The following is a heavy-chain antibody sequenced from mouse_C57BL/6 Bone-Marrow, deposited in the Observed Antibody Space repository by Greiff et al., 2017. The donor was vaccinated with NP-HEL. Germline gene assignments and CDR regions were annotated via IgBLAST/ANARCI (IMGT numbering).Heavy chain of an antibody. CDR1: GFNIKDYY. V-gene: IGHV14-2*01. J-gene: IGHJ4*01. Sequence: VQLKESGAELVKPGASVKLSCTASGFNIKDYYMHWVKQRTEQGLEWIGRIDPEDGETKYAPKFQGKATITADTSSNTAYLQLSSLTSEDTDVYYCASITTVVDYYAMDYWGPRTSGTVSS. D-gene: IGHD1-1*01. CDR2: IDPEDGET. CDR3: ASITTVVDYYAMDY.